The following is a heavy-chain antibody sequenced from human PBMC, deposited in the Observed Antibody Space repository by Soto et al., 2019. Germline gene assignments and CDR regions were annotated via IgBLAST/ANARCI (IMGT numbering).Heavy chain of an antibody. Sequence: EVQLVESGGGLVQPGRSLRLSCAASGFTFENYAMHWVRQAPGKGLEWVSGISWNSDKIDYADSVKGRFTVSRDNAKNSVYLQMSTLRTEDTALYYCAKDKVATCLHAFDFWGQGTMVTVSS. CDR3: AKDKVATCLHAFDF. V-gene: IGHV3-9*01. D-gene: IGHD5-12*01. J-gene: IGHJ3*01. CDR2: ISWNSDKI. CDR1: GFTFENYA.